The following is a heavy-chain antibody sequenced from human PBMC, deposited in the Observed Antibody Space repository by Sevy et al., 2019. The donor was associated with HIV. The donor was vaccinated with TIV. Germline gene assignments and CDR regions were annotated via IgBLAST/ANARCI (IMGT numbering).Heavy chain of an antibody. D-gene: IGHD1-1*01. CDR1: GGSIRSGSSY. CDR3: ARHDFSGLERYYLDH. J-gene: IGHJ4*02. CDR2: IYYGGST. V-gene: IGHV4-39*01. Sequence: SETLSLTCTVSGGSIRSGSSYWGWIRQSPGKGLEWIGSIYYGGSTYDNPSLKSRVIISVDSSKNQFSLRVRSVTAADTAVYYCARHDFSGLERYYLDHWGQGTQVTVSS.